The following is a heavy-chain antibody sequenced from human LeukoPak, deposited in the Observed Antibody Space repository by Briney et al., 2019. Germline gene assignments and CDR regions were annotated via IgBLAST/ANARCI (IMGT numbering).Heavy chain of an antibody. CDR1: GYTLTELS. V-gene: IGHV1-24*01. CDR3: ATDSGAAAGLYGVDV. J-gene: IGHJ6*02. Sequence: ASVKVSCKVSGYTLTELSMHWVRQAPGKGLEWMGGFDPEDGETIYAQKFQGRVTMTEDTSTDTAYMELSSLRSEDTAVYYWATDSGAAAGLYGVDVWGQGTTVTVSS. CDR2: FDPEDGET. D-gene: IGHD6-13*01.